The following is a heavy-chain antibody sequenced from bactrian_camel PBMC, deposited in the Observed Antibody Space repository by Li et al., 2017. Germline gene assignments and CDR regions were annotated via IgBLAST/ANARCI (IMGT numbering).Heavy chain of an antibody. CDR1: GLTDSVKW. V-gene: IGHV3S1*01. CDR3: ATEHGGSWFTGGVWRHVSSLTN. D-gene: IGHD6*01. CDR2: ICLDDGRT. J-gene: IGHJ4*01. Sequence: VQLVESGGGLVQPGGTLRLSCVASGLTDSVKWIHWVRQAPGRGLEWVSSICLDDGRTKSSDSVKGRFAISSDSTKNVVYLQMNRLQSEDTALYYCATEHGGSWFTGGVWRHVSSLTNWGQGTQVTVS.